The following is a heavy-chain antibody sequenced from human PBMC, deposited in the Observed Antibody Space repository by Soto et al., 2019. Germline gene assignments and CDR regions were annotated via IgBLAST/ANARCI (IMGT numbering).Heavy chain of an antibody. V-gene: IGHV4-31*03. Sequence: QVQLQESGPGLVKPSQTLSVTCTVSGGSLSSDNFFWSWVRQHPETGLEWVGYIYHTGAAYYNPSLKSRLTISLDTSKNRFALSLISVTAADTAVYYCARGVISPATSDAFDIWGQGTMVTVSS. CDR1: GGSLSSDNFF. CDR3: ARGVISPATSDAFDI. D-gene: IGHD1-26*01. CDR2: IYHTGAA. J-gene: IGHJ3*02.